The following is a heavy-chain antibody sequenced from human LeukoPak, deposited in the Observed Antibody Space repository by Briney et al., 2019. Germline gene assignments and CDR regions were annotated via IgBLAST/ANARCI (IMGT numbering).Heavy chain of an antibody. V-gene: IGHV4-34*01. J-gene: IGHJ4*02. CDR1: GGSISGYY. D-gene: IGHD4-17*01. CDR2: INHSGST. Sequence: PSETLSLTCAVYGGSISGYYWSWIRQPPGKGLEWIGEINHSGSTNYNPSLKSRVTISVDTSKNQFSLKLSSVTAADTAVYYCARGHYAIDYWGQGTLVTVSS. CDR3: ARGHYAIDY.